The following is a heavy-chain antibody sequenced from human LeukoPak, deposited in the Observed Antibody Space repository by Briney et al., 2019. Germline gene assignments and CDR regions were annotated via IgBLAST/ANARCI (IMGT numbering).Heavy chain of an antibody. Sequence: KPSETLSLTCAVYGGSFSGYYWSWIRQPPGKGLEWIGEINHSGSTNYNPSLKSRVTISVDTSKNQFSLKLSSVTAADTAVYYCVRGSTRQWRDAFDIWGQGTMVTVSS. CDR1: GGSFSGYY. CDR3: VRGSTRQWRDAFDI. V-gene: IGHV4-34*01. CDR2: INHSGST. J-gene: IGHJ3*02. D-gene: IGHD6-19*01.